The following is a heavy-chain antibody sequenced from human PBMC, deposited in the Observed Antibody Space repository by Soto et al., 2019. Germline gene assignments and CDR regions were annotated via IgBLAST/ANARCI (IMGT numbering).Heavy chain of an antibody. CDR1: GFSLSTSGVG. V-gene: IGHV2-5*01. CDR2: IYWNDDK. CDR3: AHSVPPGCEVPTYYGMDV. D-gene: IGHD2-2*01. J-gene: IGHJ6*02. Sequence: QITLKESGPTLVKPTQTLTLTCTFSGFSLSTSGVGVGWIRQPPGKALEWLALIYWNDDKRYSASLKNSLTTTRDTNKKQVALTLTNTDPVYTATYFCAHSVPPGCEVPTYYGMDVWGQGTTVTPSS.